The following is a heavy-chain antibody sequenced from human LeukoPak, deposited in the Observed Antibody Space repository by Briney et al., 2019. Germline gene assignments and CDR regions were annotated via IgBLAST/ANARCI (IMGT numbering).Heavy chain of an antibody. J-gene: IGHJ5*02. Sequence: GGSLGLSCAASGVTFSSSGMHWVRQAPGKGLEWVAVILYNGSNKYYADSVKGRFTISRDNSKNTLYLQMNSLRVEDTAVYYCARAGGYCSGGSCYRGYSWFDPWGQGTLVTVSS. D-gene: IGHD2-15*01. V-gene: IGHV3-33*01. CDR3: ARAGGYCSGGSCYRGYSWFDP. CDR2: ILYNGSNK. CDR1: GVTFSSSG.